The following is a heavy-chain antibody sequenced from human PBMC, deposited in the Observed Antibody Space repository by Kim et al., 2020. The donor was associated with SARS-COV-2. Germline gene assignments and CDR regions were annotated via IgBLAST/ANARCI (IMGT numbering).Heavy chain of an antibody. J-gene: IGHJ4*02. Sequence: ADAVKGRFNISKDTAEKSLFLQMNSLRAEDTAVYYCARDGGFSYGSQQFDYWGQGTLVTVSS. V-gene: IGHV3-11*01. D-gene: IGHD5-18*01. CDR3: ARDGGFSYGSQQFDY.